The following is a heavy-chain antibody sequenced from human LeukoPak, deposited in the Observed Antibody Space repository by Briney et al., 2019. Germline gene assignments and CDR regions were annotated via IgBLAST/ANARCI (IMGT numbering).Heavy chain of an antibody. CDR2: VSADGSNK. Sequence: GGSLRLSCAASGFTFSDYGMHWVRRAPDKGLEWVAVVSADGSNKQYADSVKDRFTISRDNSKDTLNLQLNSLRSEDTAVYYCAKGGVSDIGSWYGDYFDYWGQGTLVTVSS. CDR1: GFTFSDYG. V-gene: IGHV3-30*18. J-gene: IGHJ4*02. D-gene: IGHD6-13*01. CDR3: AKGGVSDIGSWYGDYFDY.